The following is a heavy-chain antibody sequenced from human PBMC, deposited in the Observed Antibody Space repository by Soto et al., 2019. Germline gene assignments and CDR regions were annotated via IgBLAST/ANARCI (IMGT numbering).Heavy chain of an antibody. CDR1: GDTFTDYY. J-gene: IGHJ4*02. CDR2: VNPSGGHT. V-gene: IGHV1-46*01. Sequence: QVQLMQSGAEVKKPGASVKVSCKASGDTFTDYYIHWVRQAPGQGLEWMGTVNPSGGHTTYAQHFLGXXXXXXXXXXXXXXXXXXXXXXXXXXXXXXAXXXXXXXVTAALDYWGQGTLVTVSS. D-gene: IGHD2-21*02. CDR3: AXXXXXXXVTAALDY.